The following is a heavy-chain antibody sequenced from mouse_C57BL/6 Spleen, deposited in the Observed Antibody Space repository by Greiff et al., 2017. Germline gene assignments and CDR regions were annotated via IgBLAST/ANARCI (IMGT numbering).Heavy chain of an antibody. CDR2: IYPSDGDT. CDR3: ARSTTVVGYCYFDV. J-gene: IGHJ1*03. Sequence: QVQLQQPGAELVRPGASVKLSCKASGYTFTSYWMDWVKQRPGQGLEWIGNIYPSDGDTHYNQKFKDKATLTEDKSSSTAYMQLSSLTSEDSAVYYCARSTTVVGYCYFDVWGTGTTVTVSS. D-gene: IGHD1-1*01. CDR1: GYTFTSYW. V-gene: IGHV1-61*01.